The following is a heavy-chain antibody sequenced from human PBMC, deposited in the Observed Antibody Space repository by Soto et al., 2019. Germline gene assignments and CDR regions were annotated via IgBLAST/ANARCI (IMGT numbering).Heavy chain of an antibody. CDR2: IYYSGNT. D-gene: IGHD5-12*01. Sequence: PSETLSLTCAVSGGSISSGGYSWSWVRQPPGKGLEWIGYIYYSGNTNYNPSLKSRVTMSVDRSKNHFSLRLISVTAADTAIYFCARYGNLGRWLQHLDFWGQGTLVTVS. CDR1: GGSISSGGYS. J-gene: IGHJ4*02. V-gene: IGHV4-30-2*01. CDR3: ARYGNLGRWLQHLDF.